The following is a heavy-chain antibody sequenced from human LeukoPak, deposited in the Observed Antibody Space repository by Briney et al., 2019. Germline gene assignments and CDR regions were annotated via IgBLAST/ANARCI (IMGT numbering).Heavy chain of an antibody. V-gene: IGHV4-34*01. CDR1: GGSFSGYY. J-gene: IGHJ4*02. CDR3: GRGKVGVAWGSYRYQPIFDY. CDR2: INHSGST. Sequence: PSETLSLTCAVYGGSFSGYYWSWIRQPPGKGLEWIGEINHSGSTNYNPSLKSRVTISVDTSKNQFSLKLSSVTAADTAVYYCGRGKVGVAWGSYRYQPIFDYWDQGTLVTVSS. D-gene: IGHD3-16*02.